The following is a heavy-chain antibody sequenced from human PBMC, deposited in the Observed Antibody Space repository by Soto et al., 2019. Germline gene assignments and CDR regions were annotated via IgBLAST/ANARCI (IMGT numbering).Heavy chain of an antibody. D-gene: IGHD3-16*02. CDR2: IYWDDDK. CDR3: AHSSYDYIWGSYRSFDY. J-gene: IGHJ4*02. CDR1: GFSLSTSGVG. V-gene: IGHV2-5*02. Sequence: SGPTLVNPTQTLTLTCTFSGFSLSTSGVGVGWIRQPPGKALEWLALIYWDDDKRYSPSLKSRLTITKDTSKNQVVLTMTNMDPVDTATYYCAHSSYDYIWGSYRSFDYWGQGTLVTVSS.